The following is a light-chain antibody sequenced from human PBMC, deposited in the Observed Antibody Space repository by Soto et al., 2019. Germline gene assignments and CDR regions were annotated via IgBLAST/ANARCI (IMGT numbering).Light chain of an antibody. CDR1: SGSVSTTYY. CDR2: HTN. J-gene: IGLJ3*02. V-gene: IGLV8-61*01. Sequence: QTVVTHEPSFSVSPGGTVTLTCGLSSGSVSTTYYPSWYQLTPGQAPRTLIYHTNTRSSGVPDRFSGSILGNKAALTITGAQADYESDYSCVLYMGSGIWVFGGGTKLTVL. CDR3: VLYMGSGIWV.